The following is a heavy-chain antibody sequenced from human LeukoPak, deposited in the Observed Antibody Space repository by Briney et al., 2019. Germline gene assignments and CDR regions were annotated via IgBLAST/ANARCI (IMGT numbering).Heavy chain of an antibody. CDR3: ARLKVAAAGTQGWFDP. CDR2: IYYSGST. Sequence: SETLSLTCTVSGGSISSYYWSWIRQPPGKGLEWIGYIYYSGSTNHNPSLKSRVTISVDTSKNQFSLKLSSVTAADTAVYYCARLKVAAAGTQGWFDPWGQGTLVTVSS. V-gene: IGHV4-59*08. CDR1: GGSISSYY. D-gene: IGHD6-13*01. J-gene: IGHJ5*02.